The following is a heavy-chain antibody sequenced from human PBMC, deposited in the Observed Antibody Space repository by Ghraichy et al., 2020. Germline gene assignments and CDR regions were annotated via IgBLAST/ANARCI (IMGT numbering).Heavy chain of an antibody. V-gene: IGHV6-1*01. Sequence: SETLSLTCAVSGDSVSNNNAAWNWIRQSPSRGLEWLGRTDYRSGWYYAYAPSVESRATIRPDTSKNQFSLQLKSVTPEDTAVYYCTRAEGAAQRTLWDQGVLVTVSS. CDR2: TDYRSGWYY. D-gene: IGHD1-7*01. CDR1: GDSVSNNNAA. J-gene: IGHJ4*02. CDR3: TRAEGAAQRTL.